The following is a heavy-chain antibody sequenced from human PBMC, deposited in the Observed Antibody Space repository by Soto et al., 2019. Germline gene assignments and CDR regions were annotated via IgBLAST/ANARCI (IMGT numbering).Heavy chain of an antibody. D-gene: IGHD3-22*01. V-gene: IGHV1-69*06. Sequence: ASVKVSCKASGGTFSSYAISWVRQAPGQGLEWMGGIIPIFGTANYAQKFQGRVTITADRSTSTAYMELSSLRSEDTAVYYCARDDSSGYYRDGMDVWGQGTTVTVSS. CDR3: ARDDSSGYYRDGMDV. CDR1: GGTFSSYA. CDR2: IIPIFGTA. J-gene: IGHJ6*02.